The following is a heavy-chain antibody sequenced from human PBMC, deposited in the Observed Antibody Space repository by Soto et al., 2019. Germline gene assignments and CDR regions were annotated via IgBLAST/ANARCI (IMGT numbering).Heavy chain of an antibody. Sequence: QITLKESGPTLVKPTQPLTLTCTFSGFSLSTRAVGVGWIRQPPVKALEWLALIYWNYDKRYSPSLKNRLTITNDTSKNHVVLTMTNMDPVDTATYYCAHRHELGSFDIWGQGTKVTVSS. CDR3: AHRHELGSFDI. D-gene: IGHD1-26*01. J-gene: IGHJ3*02. CDR2: IYWNYDK. CDR1: GFSLSTRAVG. V-gene: IGHV2-5*01.